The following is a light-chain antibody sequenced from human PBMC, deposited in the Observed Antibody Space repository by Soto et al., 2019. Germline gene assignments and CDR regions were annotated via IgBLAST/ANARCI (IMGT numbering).Light chain of an antibody. CDR2: AAS. CDR1: QGISSS. Sequence: DIQMTQSPSSVSASVGDRVTITCRASQGISSSLAWYQRRPGQAPKLLVYAASSLQRGVPSRFSGSGSGRDFRLTISSLQPEDFATYFCQQTNSFPPTFGGGTKVGIK. V-gene: IGKV1-12*01. J-gene: IGKJ4*01. CDR3: QQTNSFPPT.